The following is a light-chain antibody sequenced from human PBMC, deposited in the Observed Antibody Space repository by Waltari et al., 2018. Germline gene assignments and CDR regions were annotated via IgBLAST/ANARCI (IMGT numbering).Light chain of an antibody. CDR1: TGAVTIGYF. CDR3: MIKSGSYWL. V-gene: IGLV7-43*01. Sequence: QTVVTQEPSLTVSPGGTVTPTCASNTGAVTIGYFANWFQQKPGHAPRPLIFITTNTHSWTPPRFAGSLLGSEAALTLSGVQPEDEAEYYCMIKSGSYWLFGGGTKLTVL. J-gene: IGLJ3*02. CDR2: ITT.